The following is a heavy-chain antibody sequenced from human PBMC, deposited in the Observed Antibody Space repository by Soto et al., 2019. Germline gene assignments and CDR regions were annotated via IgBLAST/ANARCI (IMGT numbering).Heavy chain of an antibody. Sequence: PGGSLRLSCAASGFTFSSYDMRWVRQAPGKGLECVSVISGSGGTTYYADSVSGRFTISRDNSKNTLYLQMYSLRADDTAVYYCAKAEYSSSWFIDYWGQGTLVTVSS. CDR3: AKAEYSSSWFIDY. CDR1: GFTFSSYD. CDR2: ISGSGGTT. D-gene: IGHD6-13*01. J-gene: IGHJ4*02. V-gene: IGHV3-23*01.